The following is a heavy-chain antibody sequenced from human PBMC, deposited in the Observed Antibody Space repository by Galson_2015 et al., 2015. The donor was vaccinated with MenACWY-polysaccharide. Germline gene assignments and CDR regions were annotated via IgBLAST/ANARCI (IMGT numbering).Heavy chain of an antibody. V-gene: IGHV1-3*01. Sequence: SVKVSCKASGHSFTSYAIHWVRQAPGQRLEWMGWINAGNGRTKYSQNFQGRVTITRDTSANTTYMELSSLTSEDTAVYYCARDTPGYCTGGNCEDFDYWGQGTLVTVSS. D-gene: IGHD2-15*01. CDR3: ARDTPGYCTGGNCEDFDY. J-gene: IGHJ4*02. CDR2: INAGNGRT. CDR1: GHSFTSYA.